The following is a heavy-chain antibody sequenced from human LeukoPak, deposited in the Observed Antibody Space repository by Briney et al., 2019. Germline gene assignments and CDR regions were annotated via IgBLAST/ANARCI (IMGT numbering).Heavy chain of an antibody. V-gene: IGHV4-59*12. CDR3: ARGADSGYDFAGY. J-gene: IGHJ4*02. CDR1: GGSISSYY. CDR2: IYYSGST. D-gene: IGHD5-12*01. Sequence: SETLSLTCTVSGGSISSYYWSWIRQPPGKGLEWIGYIYYSGSTNYKSSLKSRVTISVDTSKNQFSLKLSSVTAADTAVYYCARGADSGYDFAGYWGQGTLVTVSS.